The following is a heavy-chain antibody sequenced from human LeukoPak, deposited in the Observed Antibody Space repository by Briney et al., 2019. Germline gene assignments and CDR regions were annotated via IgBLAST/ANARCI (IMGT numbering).Heavy chain of an antibody. CDR1: GYTFTGYY. D-gene: IGHD6-13*01. Sequence: ASVKVSCKASGYTFTGYYLRWVRQAPGQGLEWMGWINPNSGGTNYAQKFQGRVTMTRDTSISTAYMELSRLSSDDTAVYYCATDLGSSWIYWGQGTLVTVSS. CDR2: INPNSGGT. J-gene: IGHJ4*01. CDR3: ATDLGSSWIY. V-gene: IGHV1-2*02.